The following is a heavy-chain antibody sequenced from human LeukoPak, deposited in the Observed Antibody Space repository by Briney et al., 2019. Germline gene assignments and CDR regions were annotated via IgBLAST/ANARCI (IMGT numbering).Heavy chain of an antibody. Sequence: SETLSLTCAVYGGSFSGYYWSWIRQPPGKGLEWIGEINHSGSTNYNPSLKSRVTISVDTSKNQFSLKLSSVTAADTAVYYCARERAVMDVWGKGTTVTVSS. J-gene: IGHJ6*04. CDR3: ARERAVMDV. V-gene: IGHV4-34*01. CDR2: INHSGST. CDR1: GGSFSGYY.